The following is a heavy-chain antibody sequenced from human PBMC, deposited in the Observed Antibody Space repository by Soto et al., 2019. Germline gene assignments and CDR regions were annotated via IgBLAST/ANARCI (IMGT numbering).Heavy chain of an antibody. CDR2: ISAYNGNT. Sequence: ASLKVSCKASGYTFTSYGISWVRQAPGQGLEWMGWISAYNGNTNYAQKLQGRVTMTTDTSTSTAYMELRSLRSDDTAVYYCARVGDYYDFWSGYRPYYYYYGMDVWGQGTTVTVSS. J-gene: IGHJ6*02. V-gene: IGHV1-18*01. CDR3: ARVGDYYDFWSGYRPYYYYYGMDV. D-gene: IGHD3-3*01. CDR1: GYTFTSYG.